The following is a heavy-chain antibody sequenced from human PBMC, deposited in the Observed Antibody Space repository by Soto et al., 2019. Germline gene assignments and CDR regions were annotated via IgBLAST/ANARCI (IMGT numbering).Heavy chain of an antibody. J-gene: IGHJ6*03. Sequence: SETLSLTCTVSGGSISSSSYYWGWIRQPPGKGLEWIGSIYYSGSTYYNPSLKSRVTISVDTSKNQFSLKLSSVTAADTAVYYCARQGAARGRIGYCSSTSCYYYMDVWGKGTTVTVSS. CDR3: ARQGAARGRIGYCSSTSCYYYMDV. CDR2: IYYSGST. V-gene: IGHV4-39*01. CDR1: GGSISSSSYY. D-gene: IGHD2-2*01.